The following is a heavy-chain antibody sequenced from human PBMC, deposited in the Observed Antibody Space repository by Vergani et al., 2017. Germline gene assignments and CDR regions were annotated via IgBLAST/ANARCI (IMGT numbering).Heavy chain of an antibody. CDR3: AGPQGTSAYYYSGFDY. CDR2: IHTGGST. V-gene: IGHV4-61*02. Sequence: QVKLQESGPGLLKPSQTLSLTCTVSGESIRSGSHYWSWIRQPAGKGPEWIGHIHTGGSTDLNPSFKSRVSISVDTSKSQFSLKLNSVTVADTAVYYCAGPQGTSAYYYSGFDYWGQGILVTVSS. CDR1: GESIRSGSHY. D-gene: IGHD3-22*01. J-gene: IGHJ4*02.